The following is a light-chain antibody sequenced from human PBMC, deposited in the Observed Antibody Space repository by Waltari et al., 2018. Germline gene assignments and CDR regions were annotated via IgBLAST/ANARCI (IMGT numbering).Light chain of an antibody. Sequence: DIQMTQSPSTLSASVGDSVTITCRAGPSVSEWLAWYQQKPGRAPDLLIYKASTLERGVSSRFRGSGSGTEFTLTINSLQPDDFATYYCQQYDSYPVTFGQGTKVEIK. CDR2: KAS. V-gene: IGKV1-5*03. J-gene: IGKJ1*01. CDR3: QQYDSYPVT. CDR1: PSVSEW.